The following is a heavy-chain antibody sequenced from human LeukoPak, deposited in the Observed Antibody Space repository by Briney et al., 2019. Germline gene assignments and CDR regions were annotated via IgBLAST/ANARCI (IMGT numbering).Heavy chain of an antibody. J-gene: IGHJ4*02. CDR1: GFTFSSYG. Sequence: GGSLRLSCAASGFTFSSYGMHWVRQAPGKGLEWVAVISYDGSNKYYADSVKGRFTISRDNSKNTLYLQMNSLRAEDTAVYYCAKVGGYSYGIDYWGQGTLVTVSS. CDR2: ISYDGSNK. V-gene: IGHV3-30*18. D-gene: IGHD5-18*01. CDR3: AKVGGYSYGIDY.